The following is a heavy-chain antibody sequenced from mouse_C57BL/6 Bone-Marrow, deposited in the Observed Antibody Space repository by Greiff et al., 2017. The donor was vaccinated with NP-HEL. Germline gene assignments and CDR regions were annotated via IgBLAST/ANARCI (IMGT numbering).Heavy chain of an antibody. CDR1: EYEFPSHD. D-gene: IGHD1-1*01. CDR2: INSDGGST. V-gene: IGHV5-2*03. J-gene: IGHJ4*01. CDR3: ARRDYYGSSYDAMDY. Sequence: EVKLMESGGGLVQPGESLKLSCESNEYEFPSHDMSWVRKTPEKRLELVAAINSDGGSTYYPDTMESRFIISRDNTKKTLYLQMSRLRSEDTALYYCARRDYYGSSYDAMDYWGQGTSVTVSS.